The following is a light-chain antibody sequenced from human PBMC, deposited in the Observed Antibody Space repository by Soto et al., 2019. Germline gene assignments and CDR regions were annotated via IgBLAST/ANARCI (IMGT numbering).Light chain of an antibody. V-gene: IGKV4-1*01. Sequence: DIVMTQSPDSLAVSLGERATINCKSSQSVLYSSNNKNYLAWYQKKPGQPPKLLIYWASTRESGVPDRFSGSGSGTDFTLTISSLQAADVAVYYCQQYYSTPPTFGGGTKVEIK. J-gene: IGKJ4*01. CDR2: WAS. CDR3: QQYYSTPPT. CDR1: QSVLYSSNNKNY.